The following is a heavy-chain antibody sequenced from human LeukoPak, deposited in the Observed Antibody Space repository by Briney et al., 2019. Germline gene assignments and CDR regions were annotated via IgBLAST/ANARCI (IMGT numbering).Heavy chain of an antibody. V-gene: IGHV3-23*01. J-gene: IGHJ4*02. CDR3: AKARVGFWSGSKVFDY. CDR2: ISGSGGST. D-gene: IGHD3-3*01. Sequence: PGGSLRLSCAASGFTFSSYAMSWVRQAPGKGLEWVSAISGSGGSTYYADSVKGRFTISRDNSKNTLYLQMNSLRAEDTAVYYCAKARVGFWSGSKVFDYWGQGTLVTVSS. CDR1: GFTFSSYA.